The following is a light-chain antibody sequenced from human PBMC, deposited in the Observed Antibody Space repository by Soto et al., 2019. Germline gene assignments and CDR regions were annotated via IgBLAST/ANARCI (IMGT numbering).Light chain of an antibody. CDR3: QECYRTPFT. CDR1: QSISSY. Sequence: DIQMTQSPSSLSASVGDRVSITCRASQSISSYVNWYQHKPGKAPRLLIFAASSLQSGVPSRFSGSGSGTDFTLTINSLQTDDFATYYCQECYRTPFTFGPGTKVDLK. CDR2: AAS. V-gene: IGKV1-39*01. J-gene: IGKJ3*01.